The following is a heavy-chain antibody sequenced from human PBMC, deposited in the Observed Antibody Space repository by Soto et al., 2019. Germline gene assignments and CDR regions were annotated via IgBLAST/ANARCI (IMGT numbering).Heavy chain of an antibody. V-gene: IGHV6-1*01. D-gene: IGHD1-1*01. J-gene: IGHJ5*02. Sequence: SQTLSLTCAISGDSVSSNSAAWNWIRLSPSRGLEWLGRTYYRSKCFSVYAPSVRRRISINPDTSKNQFCLHLNSVTPDDPAISYCARGTGSLRPWGQGTLVTVSS. CDR1: GDSVSSNSAA. CDR3: ARGTGSLRP. CDR2: TYYRSKCFS.